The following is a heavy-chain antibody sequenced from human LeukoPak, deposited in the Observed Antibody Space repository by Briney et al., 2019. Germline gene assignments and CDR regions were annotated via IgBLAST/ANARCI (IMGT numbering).Heavy chain of an antibody. CDR1: GYTFTSYG. CDR2: RNPNSGNT. J-gene: IGHJ4*02. V-gene: IGHV1-8*03. CDR3: AREGLDY. Sequence: ASVKVSCKASGYTFTSYGISWVRQATGQGLEWMAYRNPNSGNTGYAQKFQGRVTITWNISISTIYMELSSLRSEATAVYFSAREGLDYWGQGTLVTVSS.